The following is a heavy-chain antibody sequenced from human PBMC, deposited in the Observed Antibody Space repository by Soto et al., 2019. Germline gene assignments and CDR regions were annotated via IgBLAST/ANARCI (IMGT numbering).Heavy chain of an antibody. CDR3: ARVPSYYYYYMDV. V-gene: IGHV4-59*01. J-gene: IGHJ6*03. Sequence: KQSQTLSLTCSISGGSISSYYWSWIRQSPGKGLEWIGYIDNSGSTSYNPSLKSRVTMLVDTSKNQFSLNLSSVTAADTAVYYCARVPSYYYYYMDVWGKGTTVTVSS. CDR2: IDNSGST. CDR1: GGSISSYY.